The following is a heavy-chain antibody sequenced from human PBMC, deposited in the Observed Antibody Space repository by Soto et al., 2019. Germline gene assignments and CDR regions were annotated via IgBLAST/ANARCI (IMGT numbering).Heavy chain of an antibody. CDR1: GGTFSSYA. J-gene: IGHJ6*02. CDR2: IIPIFGTA. CDR3: AAAHYYGSGSFYYYYYYGMDV. V-gene: IGHV1-69*13. Sequence: SVKVSCKASGGTFSSYAISWVRQAPGQGLEWMGGIIPIFGTANYAQKFQGRVTITADESTSTAYMELSSLRSEDTAVYYCAAAHYYGSGSFYYYYYYGMDVWGQGTTVTVSS. D-gene: IGHD3-10*01.